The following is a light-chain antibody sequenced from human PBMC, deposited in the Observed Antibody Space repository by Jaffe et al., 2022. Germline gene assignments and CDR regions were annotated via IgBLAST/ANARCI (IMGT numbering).Light chain of an antibody. CDR1: QGIKNY. CDR2: TAS. CDR3: QQLNSSPL. V-gene: IGKV1-9*01. J-gene: IGKJ4*01. Sequence: DIQLTQSPSFLSASVGDRVTITCRASQGIKNYLAWYQQKPGKAPKLLIYTASTLQSGVPSRFSGSGSGTEFTLTISSLQPEDVATYFCQQLNSSPLFGGGTKVQIK.